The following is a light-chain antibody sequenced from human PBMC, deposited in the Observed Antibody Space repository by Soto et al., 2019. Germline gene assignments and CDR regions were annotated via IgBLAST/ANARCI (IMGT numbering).Light chain of an antibody. CDR2: GAS. V-gene: IGKV3-20*01. CDR3: QQYIRWPLT. CDR1: QSVSNNY. Sequence: IVLTQSPGTLSLSPCETATLSCRASQSVSNNYLAWYQQKPGQAPRLLIYGASNRATGIPDRFSGSGSGTEFTLTISSLQSEDFAVYYCQQYIRWPLTFGGGTKVDIK. J-gene: IGKJ4*01.